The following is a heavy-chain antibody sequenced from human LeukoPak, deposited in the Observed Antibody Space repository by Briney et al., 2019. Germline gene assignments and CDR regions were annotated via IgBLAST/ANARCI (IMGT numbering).Heavy chain of an antibody. J-gene: IGHJ4*02. CDR2: ISYDGSNK. CDR1: GFTFSSYA. V-gene: IGHV3-30-3*01. Sequence: GSLRLSCAASGFTFSSYAMHWVRQAPGKGLEWVAVISYDGSNKYYADSVKGRFTISRDNSKNTLYLQMNSLRAEDTAVYYCARISLWFGEFAFDYWGQGTLVTVSS. CDR3: ARISLWFGEFAFDY. D-gene: IGHD3-10*01.